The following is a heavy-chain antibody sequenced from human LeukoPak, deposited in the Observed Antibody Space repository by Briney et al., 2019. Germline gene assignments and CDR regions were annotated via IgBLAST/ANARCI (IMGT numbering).Heavy chain of an antibody. CDR2: ISAYNGNT. CDR3: GRELERSGVLFDP. V-gene: IGHV1-18*01. J-gene: IGHJ5*02. Sequence: ASVKVSCKASGYTFTSYGISWVRQAPGQGLEWMGWISAYNGNTNYSQELQGRVTMTTDTSTSTAYMELRSLRSDDGAVYYCGRELERSGVLFDPWGQGTLVTVSS. D-gene: IGHD1-1*01. CDR1: GYTFTSYG.